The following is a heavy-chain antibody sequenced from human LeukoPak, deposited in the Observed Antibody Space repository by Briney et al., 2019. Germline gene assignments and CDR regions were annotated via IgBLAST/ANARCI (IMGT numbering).Heavy chain of an antibody. CDR2: ISGSGGST. D-gene: IGHD6-13*01. CDR3: ARGIAAAGILDAFDI. J-gene: IGHJ3*02. V-gene: IGHV3-23*01. CDR1: GFTFSSYA. Sequence: GGSLRLSCAASGFTFSSYAMSWVRQAPGKGLEWVSAISGSGGSTYYADSVKGRFTISRDNSKNTLYLQMNSLRAEDTAVYYCARGIAAAGILDAFDIWGQGTMVTVSS.